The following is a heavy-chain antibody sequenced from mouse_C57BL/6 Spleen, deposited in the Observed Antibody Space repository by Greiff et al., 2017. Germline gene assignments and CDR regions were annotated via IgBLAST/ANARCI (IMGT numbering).Heavy chain of an antibody. D-gene: IGHD2-4*01. CDR3: ARSGTYYDYDYFDD. CDR1: GYTFTSYW. Sequence: QVQLQQPGAELVRPGSSVKLSCKASGYTFTSYWMDWVKQRPGQGLEWIGNIYPSDSETHYNQKFKDKATLTVDKSSSTAYMQLSSLTSEDSAVYYCARSGTYYDYDYFDDWGQGTTLTVSS. J-gene: IGHJ2*01. V-gene: IGHV1-61*01. CDR2: IYPSDSET.